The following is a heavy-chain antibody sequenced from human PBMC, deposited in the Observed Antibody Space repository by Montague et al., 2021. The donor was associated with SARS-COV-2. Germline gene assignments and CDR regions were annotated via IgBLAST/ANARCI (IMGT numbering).Heavy chain of an antibody. CDR1: GFTFNNYA. D-gene: IGHD3-3*01. J-gene: IGHJ4*02. CDR3: TKGGRNFYELDGFDS. CDR2: IYSDGSST. Sequence: SLRLSCAASGFTFNNYAMTWVRQAPGRELEWVSIIYSDGSSTYYADSVKGRFTISRDNSKNTLYLQMNSLRAEDTAVYSCTKGGRNFYELDGFDSWGQGTPVTVSS. V-gene: IGHV3-23*03.